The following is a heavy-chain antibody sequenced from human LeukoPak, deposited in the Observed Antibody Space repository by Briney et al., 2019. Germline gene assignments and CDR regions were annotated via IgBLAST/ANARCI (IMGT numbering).Heavy chain of an antibody. Sequence: SVKVSCKASGGTFSSYTISWVRQAPGQGLEWMGGIIPLFGTPDYAQKFQDRLTITADKSTSTAYMELSSLRSEDTAVYYCARGQTGYCSSTSCYARKTYYYYMDVWGKGTTVTVSS. CDR3: ARGQTGYCSSTSCYARKTYYYYMDV. J-gene: IGHJ6*03. CDR2: IIPLFGTP. D-gene: IGHD2-2*01. V-gene: IGHV1-69*06. CDR1: GGTFSSYT.